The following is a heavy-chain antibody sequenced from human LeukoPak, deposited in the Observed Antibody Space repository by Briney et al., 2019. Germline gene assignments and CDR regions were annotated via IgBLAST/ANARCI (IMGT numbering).Heavy chain of an antibody. CDR2: INPNSGGT. Sequence: ASVKVSCKASGYTFTGYYMHWERQAPGQGLEWMGWINPNSGGTNYAQKFQGRVTMTRDTSISTAYMELSRLRSDDTAVYYCARSLGRAYDFWSPYYFDYWGQGTLVTVSS. CDR1: GYTFTGYY. D-gene: IGHD3-3*01. J-gene: IGHJ4*02. V-gene: IGHV1-2*02. CDR3: ARSLGRAYDFWSPYYFDY.